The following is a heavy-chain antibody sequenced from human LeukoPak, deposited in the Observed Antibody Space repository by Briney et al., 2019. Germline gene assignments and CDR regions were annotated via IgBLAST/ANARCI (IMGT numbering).Heavy chain of an antibody. J-gene: IGHJ4*02. D-gene: IGHD6-19*01. CDR2: MNPNTGNT. CDR1: GYTFTSYD. Sequence: ASVKVSCKASGYTFTSYDINWVRQATGQGLEWMGWMNPNTGNTGYAQRFQGRVTMTRNTSVSTAYMELSSLRFEDTAVYYCARGRYSSGWLLDYWGQGTLVTVSS. CDR3: ARGRYSSGWLLDY. V-gene: IGHV1-8*01.